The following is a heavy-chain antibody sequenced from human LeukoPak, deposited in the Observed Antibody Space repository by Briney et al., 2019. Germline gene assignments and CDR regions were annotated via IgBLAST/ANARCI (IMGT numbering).Heavy chain of an antibody. D-gene: IGHD6-13*01. Sequence: ASVKVSCKASGYTFTSYGISWVRQAPGQGLEWMGWISAYNGNTNYAQKLQGRVTMTTDTSTSTAYMELRSLRSDDTAVYYCARGPFLYSSSWGPFDYWGQGTLVTVSS. CDR2: ISAYNGNT. CDR3: ARGPFLYSSSWGPFDY. V-gene: IGHV1-18*01. J-gene: IGHJ4*02. CDR1: GYTFTSYG.